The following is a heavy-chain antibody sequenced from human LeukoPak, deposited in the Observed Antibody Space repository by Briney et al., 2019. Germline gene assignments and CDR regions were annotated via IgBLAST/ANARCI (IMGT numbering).Heavy chain of an antibody. D-gene: IGHD4-17*01. CDR1: GFTFSSYA. V-gene: IGHV3-30-3*01. J-gene: IGHJ4*02. CDR2: ISYDGSNK. CDR3: AGGHYGDYNDY. Sequence: GGSLRLSCAASGFTFSSYAMHWVRQAPGKGLEWVAVISYDGSNKYYADSVKGRFTISRDNAKNSLYLQMNSLRAEDTAVYYCAGGHYGDYNDYWGQGTLVTVSS.